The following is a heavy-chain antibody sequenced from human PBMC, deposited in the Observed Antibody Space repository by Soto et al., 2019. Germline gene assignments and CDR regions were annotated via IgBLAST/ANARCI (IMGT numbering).Heavy chain of an antibody. D-gene: IGHD4-17*01. V-gene: IGHV3-33*08. CDR2: IWYDGSNK. CDR3: ARDWDDYGDYDYFDY. CDR1: GFTFSSYG. Sequence: GGSLRLSCAASGFTFSSYGMHWVRQAPGKGLEWVAVIWYDGSNKYYADSVKGRFTISRDNSKNTLYLQMNSLRAEDTAVYYCARDWDDYGDYDYFDYWGQGTLVTVSS. J-gene: IGHJ4*02.